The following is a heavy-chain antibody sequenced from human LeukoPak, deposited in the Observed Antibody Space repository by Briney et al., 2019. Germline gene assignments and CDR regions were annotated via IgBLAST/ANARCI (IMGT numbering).Heavy chain of an antibody. CDR2: ISGSGGSR. CDR3: AKLREWELPDLFDY. V-gene: IGHV3-23*01. CDR1: GFTFSSYA. Sequence: QPGGSLRLSCAASGFTFSSYAMSWVRQAPGKGLEWVSAISGSGGSRFYTDSVKGRFTISRDNSKNTLYLQMNSLRAEDTGVYYCAKLREWELPDLFDYWGQGTLVTVSS. J-gene: IGHJ4*02. D-gene: IGHD1-26*01.